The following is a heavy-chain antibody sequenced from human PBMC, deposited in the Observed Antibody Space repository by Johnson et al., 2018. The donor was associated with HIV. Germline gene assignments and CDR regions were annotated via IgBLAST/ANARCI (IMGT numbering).Heavy chain of an antibody. CDR3: AGDKPEALAWRRGAFDI. V-gene: IGHV3-53*02. J-gene: IGHJ3*02. Sequence: VQLVETGGGLIQPGGSLRLSCAASGFTVSRNYMSWVRQAPGKGLEWVSVIYSGGSTYYADSVKGRFTISRDNSTNTRYRQMNSLRAEDTAVYYCAGDKPEALAWRRGAFDIWGQGTMVTVSS. CDR2: IYSGGST. CDR1: GFTVSRNY. D-gene: IGHD3-3*01.